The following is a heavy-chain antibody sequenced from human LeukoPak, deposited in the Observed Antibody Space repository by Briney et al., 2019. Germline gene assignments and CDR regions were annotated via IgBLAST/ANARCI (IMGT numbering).Heavy chain of an antibody. CDR2: ISSSSSYI. CDR1: GFTFSSYS. CDR3: ARDMYGDYVYFDY. V-gene: IGHV3-21*01. Sequence: PGGSLRLSCAASGFTFSSYSMNWVRQAPGEGLEWVSSISSSSSYIYYADSVKGRFTISRDNAKNSLYLQMNSLRAEDTAVYYCARDMYGDYVYFDYWGQGTLVTVSS. D-gene: IGHD4-17*01. J-gene: IGHJ4*02.